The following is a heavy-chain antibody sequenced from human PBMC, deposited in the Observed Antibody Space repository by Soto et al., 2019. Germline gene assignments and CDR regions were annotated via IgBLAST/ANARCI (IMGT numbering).Heavy chain of an antibody. CDR3: ARGLGRRYFDY. J-gene: IGHJ4*02. Sequence: SETLSLTCSVSGGSISSYYCSWFRQPPWKGLEWIGDMHYSGNSDYNPSLRSRVTISVDTSKNQFSLNLSSVTAADTAVYYCARGLGRRYFDYWGQGTLVTVSS. V-gene: IGHV4-59*12. CDR2: MHYSGNS. CDR1: GGSISSYY.